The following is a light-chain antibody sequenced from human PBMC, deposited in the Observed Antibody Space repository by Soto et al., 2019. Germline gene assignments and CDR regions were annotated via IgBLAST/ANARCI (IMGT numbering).Light chain of an antibody. V-gene: IGLV2-14*01. CDR1: SRDVWGYNI. Sequence: QSALTQPASVSGSTGQTISISCTGTSRDVWGYNIVSWYQQHPDKAPKLMIYEVSNRPSGDSNRFSGSKSGTTASLTISGLQAEDEADYFISSYTTSSPLGDVVGTGTNVTVL. CDR3: SSYTTSSPLGDV. J-gene: IGLJ1*01. CDR2: EVS.